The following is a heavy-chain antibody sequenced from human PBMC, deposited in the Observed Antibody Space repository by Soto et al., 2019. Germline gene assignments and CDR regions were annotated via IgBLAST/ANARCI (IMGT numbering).Heavy chain of an antibody. Sequence: LRLSCAASGFTFSSYSTNWVRQAPGKGLEWVSSISSSSSYIYYADSVKGRFTISRDNAKDSLYLQMNSLRAEDTAVYYCARWGIFWSGSPSRYFDLWGRGTLVTVSS. D-gene: IGHD3-3*01. CDR2: ISSSSSYI. CDR1: GFTFSSYS. V-gene: IGHV3-21*01. CDR3: ARWGIFWSGSPSRYFDL. J-gene: IGHJ2*01.